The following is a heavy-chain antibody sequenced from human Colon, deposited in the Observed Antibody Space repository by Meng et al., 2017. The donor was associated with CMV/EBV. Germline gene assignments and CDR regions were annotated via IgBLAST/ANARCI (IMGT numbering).Heavy chain of an antibody. V-gene: IGHV3-30*02. J-gene: IGHJ4*02. Sequence: QVELVGVGGGVVQSGGSLRLSCAASGFTFRSYGMHWVRQAPGKGLEWVAFIQYDGSNKYYADSVKGRFTISRDNSKNTLSLEMNSLRPEDTAVYYCVKEGSSGHTFEYWGQGTLVTVSS. CDR1: GFTFRSYG. CDR3: VKEGSSGHTFEY. CDR2: IQYDGSNK. D-gene: IGHD6-19*01.